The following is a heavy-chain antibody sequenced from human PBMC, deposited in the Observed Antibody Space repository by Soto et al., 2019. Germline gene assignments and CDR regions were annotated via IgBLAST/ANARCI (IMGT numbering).Heavy chain of an antibody. Sequence: EMQLVESGGGLVQPGMSLRLSCAASGFTFDDYAMYWVRRVPGKGLEWVSGISWNSGRIGYADSVKGRFTISRDNAKNSLYLQMNSLRPEDTALYYCTKARLWGGDGYNSYYYNAMDVWGQGTTVTVSS. CDR3: TKARLWGGDGYNSYYYNAMDV. J-gene: IGHJ6*02. D-gene: IGHD3-16*01. CDR2: ISWNSGRI. CDR1: GFTFDDYA. V-gene: IGHV3-9*01.